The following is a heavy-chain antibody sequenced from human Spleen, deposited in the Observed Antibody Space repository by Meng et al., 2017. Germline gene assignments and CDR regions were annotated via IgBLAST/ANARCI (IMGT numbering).Heavy chain of an antibody. J-gene: IGHJ4*02. V-gene: IGHV1-3*01. CDR3: ARSIVVVHEVDY. CDR1: GYTFTSYA. D-gene: IGHD3-22*01. Sequence: ASVKVSCKASGYTFTSYAMHWVRQAPGQRLEWMGWINAGNGNTKYSQKFQGRVTITRDTSASTAYMELSSLRSEDTAVYYFARSIVVVHEVDYWGQGTLVPSPQ. CDR2: INAGNGNT.